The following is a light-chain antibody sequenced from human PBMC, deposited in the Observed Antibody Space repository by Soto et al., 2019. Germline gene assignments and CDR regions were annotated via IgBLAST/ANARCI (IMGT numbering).Light chain of an antibody. Sequence: EIVMTQSPATLSVSPGERATLSCRDSQSVRSNLAWYQQKPGQAPRLIIYGASSRDTGIPDRFSGSGSGTDFTRTISRLEPEDFAVYYCRQYGSSRWTFGQGTQVDIK. J-gene: IGKJ1*01. CDR2: GAS. CDR3: RQYGSSRWT. CDR1: QSVRSN. V-gene: IGKV3-20*01.